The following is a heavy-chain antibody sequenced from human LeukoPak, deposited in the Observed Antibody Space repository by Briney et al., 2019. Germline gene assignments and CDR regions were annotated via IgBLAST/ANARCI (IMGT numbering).Heavy chain of an antibody. D-gene: IGHD3-10*01. CDR3: ARVGSGVNGPVDY. CDR2: INHSGSA. V-gene: IGHV4-34*01. Sequence: KPSETLSLTCAVYGGSFSGYYWSWIRQPPGKRLEWIGEINHSGSANYNPSLKSRVTISVDTSKNQFSLKLSSVTAADTAVYYCARVGSGVNGPVDYWGQGTLVTVSS. J-gene: IGHJ4*02. CDR1: GGSFSGYY.